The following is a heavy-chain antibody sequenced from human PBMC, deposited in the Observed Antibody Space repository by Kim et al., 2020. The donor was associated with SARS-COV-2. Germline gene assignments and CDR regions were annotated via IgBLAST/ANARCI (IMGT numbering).Heavy chain of an antibody. J-gene: IGHJ5*02. V-gene: IGHV1-24*01. CDR3: ATAPAVAGYISWFDP. CDR2: FDPEDGET. D-gene: IGHD6-19*01. CDR1: GYTLTELS. Sequence: ASVKVSCKVSGYTLTELSMHWVRQAPGKGLEWMGGFDPEDGETIYAQKFQGRVTMTEDTSTDTAYMELSSLRSEDKAVYFCATAPAVAGYISWFDPWGQGTLVTVSS.